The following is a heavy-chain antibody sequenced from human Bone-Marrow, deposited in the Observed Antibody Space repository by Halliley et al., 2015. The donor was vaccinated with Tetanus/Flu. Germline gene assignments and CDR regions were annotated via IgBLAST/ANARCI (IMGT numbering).Heavy chain of an antibody. CDR2: IYPADSDT. D-gene: IGHD3-16*01. Sequence: QLVQSGAEVRKSGESLKISCKGSGYDFTNHWIAWVRQMPGRGLEWMGIIYPADSDTSYSPSFEGQVTVSADKSISTAYLQWSSLKASDTAVYYCARHASEYYDSAFDIWGRGKMVTVSS. CDR3: ARHASEYYDSAFDI. CDR1: GYDFTNHW. V-gene: IGHV5-51*01. J-gene: IGHJ3*02.